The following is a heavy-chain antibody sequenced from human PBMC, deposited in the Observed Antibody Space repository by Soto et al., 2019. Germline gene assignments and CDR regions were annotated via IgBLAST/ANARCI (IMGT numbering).Heavy chain of an antibody. CDR2: ISGSGGST. CDR1: GFTFSSYA. D-gene: IGHD6-6*01. J-gene: IGHJ4*02. Sequence: GGSLRLSCAASGFTFSSYAMSWVRQAPGKGLEWVSAISGSGGSTYYADSVKGRFTISRDNSKNTLYLQMNSLRAEDTAVYYCAKAEPYSSSSPAPYYFDYWGQGTLVTVSS. V-gene: IGHV3-23*01. CDR3: AKAEPYSSSSPAPYYFDY.